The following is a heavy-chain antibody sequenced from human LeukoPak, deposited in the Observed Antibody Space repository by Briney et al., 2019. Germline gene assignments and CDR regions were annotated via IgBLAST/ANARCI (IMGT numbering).Heavy chain of an antibody. CDR3: ARRSLGYTSGDYVFDI. CDR1: DGSISTSSYY. CDR2: IYYSGST. Sequence: PSETLSLTCTVSDGSISTSSYYWGWIRQPPGKGLEWIGSIYYSGSTYDNPSLKSRVTISIDTSKNQFSLRLTSVIAADTAVYYCARRSLGYTSGDYVFDIWGQGTMVTVSS. J-gene: IGHJ3*02. D-gene: IGHD5-18*01. V-gene: IGHV4-39*07.